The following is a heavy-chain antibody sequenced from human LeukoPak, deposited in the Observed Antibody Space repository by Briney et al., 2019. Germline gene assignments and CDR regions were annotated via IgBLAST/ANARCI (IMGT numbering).Heavy chain of an antibody. V-gene: IGHV4-30-2*01. D-gene: IGHD2-15*01. CDR3: ARYCRGGSCPPRRFDY. Sequence: PSQTLSLTCAVSGGSISSGGCSWSWIRQPPGKGLEWIGYIHHSGSTYYNPSLKSRVTISVDRSKNQFSLKLSSVTAADTAVYYCARYCRGGSCPPRRFDYWGQEPLVTVSS. CDR2: IHHSGST. CDR1: GGSISSGGCS. J-gene: IGHJ4*02.